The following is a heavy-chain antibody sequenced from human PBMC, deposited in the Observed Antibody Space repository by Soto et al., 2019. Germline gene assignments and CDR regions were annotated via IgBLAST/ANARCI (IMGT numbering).Heavy chain of an antibody. V-gene: IGHV4-4*07. CDR3: ARGQRFSDWFDP. D-gene: IGHD3-3*01. J-gene: IGHJ5*02. Sequence: PSETLSLTCTVSGCAINSYYWTWIRQPAGKGLEWIGRIYSSGSTKYNPSLQSRVTMSLDTSKNQFSLRLTSVTAADTAVYYCARGQRFSDWFDPWGQGTWVTGS. CDR1: GCAINSYY. CDR2: IYSSGST.